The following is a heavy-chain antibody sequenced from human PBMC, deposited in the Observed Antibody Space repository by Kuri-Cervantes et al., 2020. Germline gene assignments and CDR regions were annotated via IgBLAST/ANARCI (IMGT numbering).Heavy chain of an antibody. J-gene: IGHJ4*02. V-gene: IGHV3-30-3*01. CDR3: AREERGSDTTD. CDR2: ISNDGSNK. Sequence: GESLKIFCAASGFTFSRYAMHWVRQPPGQGLEWLAIISNDGSNKHYVDSVKGRFTISRENAKNRLYLQMHSLRAEDTAVYYCAREERGSDTTDWGQGTLVTVSS. D-gene: IGHD1-1*01. CDR1: GFTFSRYA.